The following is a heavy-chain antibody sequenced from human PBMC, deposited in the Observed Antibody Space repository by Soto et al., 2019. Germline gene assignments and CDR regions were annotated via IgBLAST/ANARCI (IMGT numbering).Heavy chain of an antibody. CDR3: ARTLYYYDSSGYYYGWFDP. CDR2: IYYSGST. J-gene: IGHJ5*02. D-gene: IGHD3-22*01. Sequence: SETLSLTCTVSGGSISSSSYYWGWIRQPPGKGLEWIGSIYYSGSTYYNPSLKSRVTISVDTSKNQFSLKLSSVTAADTAVYCCARTLYYYDSSGYYYGWFDPWGQGTLVTVSS. CDR1: GGSISSSSYY. V-gene: IGHV4-39*01.